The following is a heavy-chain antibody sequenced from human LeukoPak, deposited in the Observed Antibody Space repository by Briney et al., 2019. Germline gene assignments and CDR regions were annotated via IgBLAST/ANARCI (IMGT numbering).Heavy chain of an antibody. Sequence: SGGSLRLSCAASGFTYSTYWMSWVRQAPGKGLEWVAIINQGGSEKYYVDSVKGRFTISRDNAKNSLYPQMNGLRAEDTAVYYCPPGGGWELAYWGQGTLVTVSS. CDR1: GFTYSTYW. V-gene: IGHV3-7*03. D-gene: IGHD1-26*01. CDR2: INQGGSEK. CDR3: PPGGGWELAY. J-gene: IGHJ4*02.